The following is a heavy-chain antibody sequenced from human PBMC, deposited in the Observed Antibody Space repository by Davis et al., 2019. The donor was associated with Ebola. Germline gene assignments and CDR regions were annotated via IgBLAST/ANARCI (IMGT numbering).Heavy chain of an antibody. Sequence: ASVKVSCKASGYTFTGYYMHWVRQAPGQGLEWMGWINPNSGGTHYAQKFQGWVTMTRDTSISTAYMELSRLRSDDTAVYYCARDFHSLTPSDGIIVLDYGMDVWGQGTTVTVSS. CDR1: GYTFTGYY. V-gene: IGHV1-2*04. J-gene: IGHJ6*02. D-gene: IGHD1-26*01. CDR2: INPNSGGT. CDR3: ARDFHSLTPSDGIIVLDYGMDV.